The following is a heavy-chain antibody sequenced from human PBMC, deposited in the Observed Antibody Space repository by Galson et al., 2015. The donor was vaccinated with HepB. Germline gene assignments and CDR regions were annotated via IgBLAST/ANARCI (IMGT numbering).Heavy chain of an antibody. J-gene: IGHJ4*02. Sequence: SVKVSCKASGGTFSSYAISWVRQAPGQGLEWMGGIIPIFGIANYAQEFQGRVTITADKSTSTAYMELSSLRSEDTAVYYCARIPRGSSGWYFDYWGQGTLVTVSS. V-gene: IGHV1-69*10. CDR1: GGTFSSYA. CDR3: ARIPRGSSGWYFDY. CDR2: IIPIFGIA. D-gene: IGHD6-19*01.